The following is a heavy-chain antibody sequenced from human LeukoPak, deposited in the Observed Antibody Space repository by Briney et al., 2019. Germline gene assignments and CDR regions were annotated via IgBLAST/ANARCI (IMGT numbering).Heavy chain of an antibody. CDR2: SIPIFGTA. CDR1: GGTFSSYA. J-gene: IGHJ6*03. V-gene: IGHV1-69*05. D-gene: IGHD5-24*01. CDR3: ARVLVEMAPQSQDYYYYYMDV. Sequence: SSVTVSCKASGGTFSSYASSWVRQAPGQELEWMGGSIPIFGTANYAQKLQGRVTITTDEATSTAYMELSSLRSEDTAVYYCARVLVEMAPQSQDYYYYYMDVSGKGTTVTVSS.